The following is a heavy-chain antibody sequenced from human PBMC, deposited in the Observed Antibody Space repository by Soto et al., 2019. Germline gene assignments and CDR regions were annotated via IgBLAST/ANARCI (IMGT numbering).Heavy chain of an antibody. V-gene: IGHV3-23*01. CDR1: GFTFSSYV. CDR3: TRLRGYSGYDSADY. Sequence: GESLRLSCAASGFTFSSYVISWVRQAPGKGLEWVSSISGRGDDTYYADSVKGRFTISKDNSESTVYLQMDSLRAEDTAMYYCTRLRGYSGYDSADYWGLGTLVTVSS. J-gene: IGHJ4*02. CDR2: ISGRGDDT. D-gene: IGHD5-12*01.